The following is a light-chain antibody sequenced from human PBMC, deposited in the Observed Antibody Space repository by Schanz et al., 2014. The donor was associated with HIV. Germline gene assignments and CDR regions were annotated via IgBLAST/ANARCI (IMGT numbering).Light chain of an antibody. CDR2: KAS. Sequence: DIQITQSPSTLSASVGDRVTITCRASQSISSWLAWYQQKSGKAPKLLIYKASSLQRGVPSRFSGSGSGTEFALTISSLQPDDFATYYCQQYNSYSWTFGQGTKVEIK. CDR3: QQYNSYSWT. CDR1: QSISSW. J-gene: IGKJ1*01. V-gene: IGKV1-5*03.